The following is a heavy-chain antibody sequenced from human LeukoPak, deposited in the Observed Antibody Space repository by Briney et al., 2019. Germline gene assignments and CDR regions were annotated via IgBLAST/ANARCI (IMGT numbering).Heavy chain of an antibody. J-gene: IGHJ4*02. CDR1: GFTFSRYA. V-gene: IGHV3-30*04. CDR2: ISYDGSNK. D-gene: IGHD3-22*01. CDR3: ARHGSRGLLL. Sequence: PGRSLRLSCAASGFTFSRYALHWVRQAPGKGLEWVAVISYDGSNKYNADSVKGRFTISRDSSKNTLYLQMNSLRAEDTAVYYCARHGSRGLLLWGQGTLVTVSS.